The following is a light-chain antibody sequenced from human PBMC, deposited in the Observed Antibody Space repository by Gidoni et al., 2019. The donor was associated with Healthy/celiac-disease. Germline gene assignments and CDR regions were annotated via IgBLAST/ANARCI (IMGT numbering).Light chain of an antibody. CDR2: AAS. CDR1: QRISSY. V-gene: IGKV1-39*01. Sequence: IQITKSPSSLSASVGDRVTITCRASQRISSYLHWYQQKPGKAPKLLIYAASSLQSGVPSRFSGSGSGTDFTLTISSLQPEDFATYYCQQSYSTPYTFGQGTKLDIK. CDR3: QQSYSTPYT. J-gene: IGKJ2*01.